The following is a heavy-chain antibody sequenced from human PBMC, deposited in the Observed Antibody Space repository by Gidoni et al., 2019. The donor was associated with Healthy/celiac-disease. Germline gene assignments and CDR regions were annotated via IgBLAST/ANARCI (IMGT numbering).Heavy chain of an antibody. D-gene: IGHD5-12*01. CDR3: ARDSGDGYNYFDY. Sequence: QVQLVESGGGLVKPGGSLRLSTSASGTTFSDYYMIWLRQAPGKGLEWVSYISSSGITIYYADSVKGRFTISRDNAKNSLYLQMNSLRAEDTAVYYCARDSGDGYNYFDYWGQGTLVTVSS. J-gene: IGHJ4*02. CDR2: ISSSGITI. V-gene: IGHV3-11*01. CDR1: GTTFSDYY.